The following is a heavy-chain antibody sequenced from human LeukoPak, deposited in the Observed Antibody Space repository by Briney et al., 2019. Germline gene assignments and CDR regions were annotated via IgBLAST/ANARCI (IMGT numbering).Heavy chain of an antibody. Sequence: PGGSLRLSCAASGFTFSAYNMNWVRQAPGKGLEWVSSISSSSSCIYYADSVKGRFTISRDNAKNSLYLQMNSLRAEDTAVYYCARDRDGWFDPWGQGTLVTVSS. CDR1: GFTFSAYN. V-gene: IGHV3-21*01. CDR2: ISSSSSCI. J-gene: IGHJ5*02. CDR3: ARDRDGWFDP.